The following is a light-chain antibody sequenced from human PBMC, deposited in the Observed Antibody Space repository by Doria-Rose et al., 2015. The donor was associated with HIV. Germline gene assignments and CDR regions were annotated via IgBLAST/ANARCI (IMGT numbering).Light chain of an antibody. V-gene: IGKV1-39*01. Sequence: PSSMSASVGDRVTITFRAIPRISSYLNWYQHRPGKAPKLLIYAASSLQSGVPSRFSGSGSGTDFTLTISSLQPEDFAAYYCQQSCCTPSTFGQGTKLEIK. CDR1: PRISSY. CDR2: AAS. CDR3: QQSCCTPST. J-gene: IGKJ2*02.